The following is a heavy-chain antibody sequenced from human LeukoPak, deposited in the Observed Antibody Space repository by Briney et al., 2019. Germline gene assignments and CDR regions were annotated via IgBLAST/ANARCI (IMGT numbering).Heavy chain of an antibody. CDR1: GFTFSSYE. V-gene: IGHV3-48*03. J-gene: IGHJ1*01. CDR2: ISSSGSTI. D-gene: IGHD3-22*01. Sequence: GGSLRLSCAASGFTFSSYEMNWVRQAPGKGLEWVSYISSSGSTIYYADSVKGRFTISRDNAKNSLYLQMNSLRAEDTAVYYCARGYDSSGYYYFQHWGQGTLVTVSS. CDR3: ARGYDSSGYYYFQH.